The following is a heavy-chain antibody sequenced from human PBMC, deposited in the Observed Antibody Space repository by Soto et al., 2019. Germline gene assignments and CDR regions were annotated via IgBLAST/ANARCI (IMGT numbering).Heavy chain of an antibody. CDR3: ARDVAYLDS. Sequence: PSETLSLTCTVSGGSFKSGSYSWSWIRQPPGKGLEWIWYVYHTGRTSYNPSLKSRVSISMDTSKNQFSLNLDSVTAADTAVYGCARDVAYLDSWGQGTLVTVSS. J-gene: IGHJ4*02. V-gene: IGHV4-61*01. CDR1: GGSFKSGSYS. CDR2: VYHTGRT.